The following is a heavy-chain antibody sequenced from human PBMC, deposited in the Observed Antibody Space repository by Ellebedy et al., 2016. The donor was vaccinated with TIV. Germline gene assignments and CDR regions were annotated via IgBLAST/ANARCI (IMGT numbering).Heavy chain of an antibody. J-gene: IGHJ4*02. CDR1: GFVFSNHA. Sequence: GESLKISCAASGFVFSNHAMTWVRQAPGKGLEWVSGVRGSCGETFYADSVKGLFTISRDNSKHIVYLQMKSLRVEDTAVYYCAKGLGAYDLGGDYWGQGTLVTVSS. CDR3: AKGLGAYDLGGDY. D-gene: IGHD5-12*01. CDR2: VRGSCGET. V-gene: IGHV3-23*01.